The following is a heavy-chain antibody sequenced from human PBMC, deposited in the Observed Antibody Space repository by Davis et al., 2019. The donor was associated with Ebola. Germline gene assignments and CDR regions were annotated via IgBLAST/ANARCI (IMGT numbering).Heavy chain of an antibody. CDR2: IWYDGSNK. V-gene: IGHV3-33*01. D-gene: IGHD6-19*01. CDR3: ARASSGWYYYFDY. Sequence: PGGSLRLSCAASGFTFSSYGMHWVRQAPGKGLEWVAVIWYDGSNKYYADSVKGRFTISRDNSKNTLYLQMNSLRAEDTAVYYCARASSGWYYYFDYWGQGTLVTVSS. CDR1: GFTFSSYG. J-gene: IGHJ4*02.